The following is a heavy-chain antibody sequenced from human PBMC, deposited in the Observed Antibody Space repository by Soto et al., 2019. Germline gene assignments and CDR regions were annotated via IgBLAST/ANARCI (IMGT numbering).Heavy chain of an antibody. CDR1: GGSFSGYY. CDR2: INHSGST. Sequence: QVQLQQWGAGLLKPSETLSLTCAVYGGSFSGYYWSWIRQPPGKGLEWIGEINHSGSTNYNPSLKSRVTISVDKSKNQFSLKLSYVTAADTAVYYCARAPLYCSSTSCQNTINWFDPWGQGTLVTVSS. D-gene: IGHD2-2*01. J-gene: IGHJ5*02. V-gene: IGHV4-34*01. CDR3: ARAPLYCSSTSCQNTINWFDP.